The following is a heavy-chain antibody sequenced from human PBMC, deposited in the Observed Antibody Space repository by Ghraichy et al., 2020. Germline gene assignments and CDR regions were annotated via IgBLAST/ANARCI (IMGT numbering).Heavy chain of an antibody. CDR1: TFSLGAYW. Sequence: GESLNISCAASTFSLGAYWMNWVRQAPGKGLEWVANIKHDGSEKYYLDSVKGRFTISRDNAKNSLFLQMSSLRVDDTAIYYCTRGSVGGLDVWGQGTTVTVSS. D-gene: IGHD1-26*01. CDR2: IKHDGSEK. V-gene: IGHV3-7*03. CDR3: TRGSVGGLDV. J-gene: IGHJ6*02.